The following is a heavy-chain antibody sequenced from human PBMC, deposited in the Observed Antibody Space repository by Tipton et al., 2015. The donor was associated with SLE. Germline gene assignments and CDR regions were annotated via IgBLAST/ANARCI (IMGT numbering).Heavy chain of an antibody. D-gene: IGHD3-10*01. J-gene: IGHJ5*02. CDR2: MNPNSGNT. V-gene: IGHV1-8*01. Sequence: QSGAEMKKPGASVKVSCKASGYTFTSYDINWVRQATGQGLEWMGWMNPNSGNTGYAQKFQGRVTMTRNTSISTAYMELSSLRSEDTAVYYCATVFSGGNWFDPWGQGTLVTVSS. CDR3: ATVFSGGNWFDP. CDR1: GYTFTSYD.